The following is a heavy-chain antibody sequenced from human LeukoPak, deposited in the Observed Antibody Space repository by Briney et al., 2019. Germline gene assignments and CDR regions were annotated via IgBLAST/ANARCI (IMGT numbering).Heavy chain of an antibody. Sequence: ASVKVSRKASGYTFTSSGISWERQAPGQGLEWMGWISAYNGNTNSAQKVQGRVTLTTDTSTSTAYMELRSLRSDDTAVYYCARQVDTSMALPDYWGQGTLVTVSS. J-gene: IGHJ4*02. CDR3: ARQVDTSMALPDY. CDR2: ISAYNGNT. V-gene: IGHV1-18*01. D-gene: IGHD5-18*01. CDR1: GYTFTSSG.